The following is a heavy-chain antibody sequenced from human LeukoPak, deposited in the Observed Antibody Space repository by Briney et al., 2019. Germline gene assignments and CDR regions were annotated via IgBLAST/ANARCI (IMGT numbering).Heavy chain of an antibody. J-gene: IGHJ4*02. CDR2: ISSTSSYI. CDR1: GFTFSTYS. V-gene: IGHV3-21*01. CDR3: ARTISPGYTTVTPSGY. D-gene: IGHD4-17*01. Sequence: TGGSLRLSCAASGFTFSTYSMNWVRRAPGKGLEWVSSISSTSSYIYYADSVKGRFTISRDNAKNSLYLQMNSLRAEDTAVYYCARTISPGYTTVTPSGYWGQGTLVTVSS.